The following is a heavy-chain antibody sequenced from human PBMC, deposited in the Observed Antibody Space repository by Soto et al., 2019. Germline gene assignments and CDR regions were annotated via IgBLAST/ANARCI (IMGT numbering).Heavy chain of an antibody. D-gene: IGHD3-22*01. Sequence: EVQLVESGGDLVQPEGSLRLSCAASGFTFSTYWMHWVRQAPGKGLLWVSRIKTDGTYATYADSVKGRFTISRDNAKNTLYLQMNSLRVEAAAVYYCAAGGSGYYANWGQGTLVTVSS. CDR3: AAGGSGYYAN. CDR1: GFTFSTYW. V-gene: IGHV3-74*01. J-gene: IGHJ4*02. CDR2: IKTDGTYA.